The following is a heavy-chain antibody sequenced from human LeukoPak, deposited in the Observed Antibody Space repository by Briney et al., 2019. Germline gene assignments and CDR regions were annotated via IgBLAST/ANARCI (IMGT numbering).Heavy chain of an antibody. CDR2: IYPGDSDT. J-gene: IGHJ4*02. CDR3: ARRGNIVGAPSLDY. V-gene: IGHV5-51*01. Sequence: RGESLKISCKGSEYSFTNYWIGWVRQMPGKGLEWMGIIYPGDSDTRYSPSFQGQVTIPADKSISTAYLQWSSLKASDTAIYYCARRGNIVGAPSLDYWGQGTLVTVSS. D-gene: IGHD1-26*01. CDR1: EYSFTNYW.